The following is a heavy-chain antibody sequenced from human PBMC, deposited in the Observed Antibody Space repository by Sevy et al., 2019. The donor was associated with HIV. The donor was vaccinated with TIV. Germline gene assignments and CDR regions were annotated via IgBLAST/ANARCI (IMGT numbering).Heavy chain of an antibody. J-gene: IGHJ6*03. CDR3: ARDTKLGMGYYYYYMDV. CDR1: GDSVSSNSAA. D-gene: IGHD7-27*01. V-gene: IGHV6-1*01. Sequence: KQSQTLSLTCAISGDSVSSNSAAWNWIRQSPSRGLEWLGRTYYMSKWYNDYAVSVKSRITINPDTSKNQFSLQLNSVTPEDTAVYYCARDTKLGMGYYYYYMDVWGKGTTVTVSS. CDR2: TYYMSKWYN.